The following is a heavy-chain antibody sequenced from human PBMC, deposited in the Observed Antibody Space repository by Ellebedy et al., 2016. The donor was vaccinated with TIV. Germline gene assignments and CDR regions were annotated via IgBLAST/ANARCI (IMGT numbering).Heavy chain of an antibody. V-gene: IGHV3-21*01. CDR1: GFTFSSYS. Sequence: GESLKISCAASGFTFSSYSMNWVRQAPGKGLEWVSSISSSGNYIYYADSLKGRFTISRDNAKNYMYLQMKSLGAEDTAVYYCARGSEDLPFDDWGQGTMVTVSS. CDR3: ARGSEDLPFDD. D-gene: IGHD1-26*01. J-gene: IGHJ4*02. CDR2: ISSSGNYI.